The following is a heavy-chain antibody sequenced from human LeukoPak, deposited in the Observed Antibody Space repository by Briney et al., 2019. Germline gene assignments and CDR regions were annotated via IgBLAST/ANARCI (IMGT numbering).Heavy chain of an antibody. J-gene: IGHJ3*02. D-gene: IGHD6-13*01. CDR2: IYYRGRT. Sequence: SETLSLTCTVSGGSISSYYWTWIRQPPGKGLEWMAYIYYRGRTNNNPSLKSRATISVISSKNQFSLKQTPVTAPDTAFYYCARGFIAAADDALDIWGQGTMVTVSS. V-gene: IGHV4-59*01. CDR3: ARGFIAAADDALDI. CDR1: GGSISSYY.